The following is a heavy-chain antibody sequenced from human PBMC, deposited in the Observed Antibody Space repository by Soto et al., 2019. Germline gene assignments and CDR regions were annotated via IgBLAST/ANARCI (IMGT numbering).Heavy chain of an antibody. D-gene: IGHD1-26*01. CDR2: IIPLFGTA. Sequence: QVQLVQSGAEVKKPGSSVKVSCQASGGTFSSYAITWVRQAPGQGLEWMGGIIPLFGTANYAQKFQGRVTITADKSTSTAYMEVRSLRSEDTAVYYCARGWETVGTTTHFAYWGQGTLVTVSS. CDR3: ARGWETVGTTTHFAY. J-gene: IGHJ4*02. CDR1: GGTFSSYA. V-gene: IGHV1-69*06.